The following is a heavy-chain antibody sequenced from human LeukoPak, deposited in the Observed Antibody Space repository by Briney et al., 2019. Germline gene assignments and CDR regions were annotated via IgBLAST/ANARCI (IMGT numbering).Heavy chain of an antibody. D-gene: IGHD3-3*01. CDR2: ISYDGSNK. CDR3: ARDTYYDFWSGYSWFDP. V-gene: IGHV3-30*19. CDR1: GFTLSSYG. Sequence: PGGSLRLSCAASGFTLSSYGMHWVRQAPGKGLEWVAVISYDGSNKYYADSVKGRFTISRDNSKNTLYLQMNSLRAEDTAVYYCARDTYYDFWSGYSWFDPWGQGTLVTVSS. J-gene: IGHJ5*02.